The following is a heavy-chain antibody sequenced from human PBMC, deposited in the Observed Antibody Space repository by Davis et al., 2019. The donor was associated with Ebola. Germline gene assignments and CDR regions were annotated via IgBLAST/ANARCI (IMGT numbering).Heavy chain of an antibody. V-gene: IGHV4-39*07. CDR3: ARGLLGDV. CDR2: IYYSGST. D-gene: IGHD3-16*01. J-gene: IGHJ6*02. Sequence: PSETLSLTCTVSGGSISSSSYYWGWIRQPPGKGLEWIGSIYYSGSTYYNPSLKSRVTISVDTSKNQFSLKLSSVTAADAAVYYCARGLLGDVWGQGTTVTVSS. CDR1: GGSISSSSYY.